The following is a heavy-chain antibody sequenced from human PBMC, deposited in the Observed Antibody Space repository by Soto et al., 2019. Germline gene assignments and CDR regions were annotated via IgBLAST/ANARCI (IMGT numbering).Heavy chain of an antibody. CDR3: ARLSPLILAGSAYYHSMDV. Sequence: SETLSLTCAVSGGSMSGTNWWSWVRQTPGKGLEWIAEIYYSGNTNFNPSLRSRVTISIDKPKNQFSLELTSVTAADTAVYFCARLSPLILAGSAYYHSMDVWGQGAPVTVSS. V-gene: IGHV4-4*02. CDR2: IYYSGNT. CDR1: GGSMSGTNW. J-gene: IGHJ6*02. D-gene: IGHD3-10*01.